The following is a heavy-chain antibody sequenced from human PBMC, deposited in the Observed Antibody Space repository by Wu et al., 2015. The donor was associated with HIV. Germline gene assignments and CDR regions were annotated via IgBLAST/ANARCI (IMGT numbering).Heavy chain of an antibody. CDR3: ARDSGDNESYQFYFKY. Sequence: QVQLVQSGTEVKKPGSSVKVSCKASGGTFSIYAISWVRQAPGQGLEWMGGIIPILGTTSYAQQFQGRVTITSDESTNTAFLDLSSLRSEDTAVYYCARDSGDNESYQFYFKYWGQGTLVTVSS. D-gene: IGHD3-16*02. V-gene: IGHV1-69*05. CDR1: GGTFSIYA. CDR2: IIPILGTT. J-gene: IGHJ4*02.